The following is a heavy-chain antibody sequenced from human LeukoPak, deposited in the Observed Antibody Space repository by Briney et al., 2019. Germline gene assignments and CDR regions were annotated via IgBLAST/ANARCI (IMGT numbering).Heavy chain of an antibody. CDR3: ARDYGDYNWFDP. V-gene: IGHV1-8*02. J-gene: IGHJ5*02. Sequence: ASVKVSCKASGYTFTSYDINWVRQATGQGLEWMGWVNPNSGNTGYAQKFQGRVTMTRDMSTSTVYMELSSLRSEDTAVYFCARDYGDYNWFDPWGQGTLVTVSS. CDR1: GYTFTSYD. CDR2: VNPNSGNT. D-gene: IGHD4-17*01.